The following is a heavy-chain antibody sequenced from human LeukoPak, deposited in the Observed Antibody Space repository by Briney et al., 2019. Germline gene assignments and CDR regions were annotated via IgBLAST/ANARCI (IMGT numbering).Heavy chain of an antibody. Sequence: GGSLRLSCAAPGFTFSSYWMHWVRQAPGKGLVWVSRINSDGSSTSYADSVKGRFTISRDNAKNTLYLQMNGLRAEDTAVYYCARVCYDILTGYCGYYYYGMDVWGKGTTVTVSS. J-gene: IGHJ6*04. CDR2: INSDGSST. CDR1: GFTFSSYW. V-gene: IGHV3-74*01. CDR3: ARVCYDILTGYCGYYYYGMDV. D-gene: IGHD3-9*01.